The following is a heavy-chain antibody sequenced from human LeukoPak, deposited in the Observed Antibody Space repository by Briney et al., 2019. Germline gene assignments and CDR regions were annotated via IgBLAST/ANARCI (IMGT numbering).Heavy chain of an antibody. CDR2: IYYSGST. D-gene: IGHD6-6*01. V-gene: IGHV4-39*01. Sequence: ETLSLTCTVSGGSISSSSYYWGWIRPPPGKGLEWIGSIYYSGSTYYNPSLKSRVTISVDTSKNQFSLKLSSVTAADTAVYYCARVNRQLVPDYWGQGTLVTVSS. CDR1: GGSISSSSYY. CDR3: ARVNRQLVPDY. J-gene: IGHJ4*02.